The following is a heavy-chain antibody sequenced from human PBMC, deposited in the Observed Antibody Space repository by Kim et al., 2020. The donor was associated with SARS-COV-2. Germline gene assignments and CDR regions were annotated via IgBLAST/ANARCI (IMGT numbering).Heavy chain of an antibody. J-gene: IGHJ4*02. Sequence: SETLSLTCTVSGDSINSGGYYWSWLRQGPGKGLEWIGYIFYTGSTYYNPSLQGRLTISVDTSKNQFSLQLSSVTAADTAVYYCARGRYFASFDFWGQGTQVTVPS. CDR3: ARGRYFASFDF. CDR2: IFYTGST. D-gene: IGHD3-9*01. CDR1: GDSINSGGYY. V-gene: IGHV4-31*03.